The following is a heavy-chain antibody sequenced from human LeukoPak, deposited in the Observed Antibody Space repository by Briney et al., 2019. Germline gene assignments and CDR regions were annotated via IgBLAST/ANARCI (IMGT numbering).Heavy chain of an antibody. CDR2: IKEDGREK. Sequence: GGSLRLSCAASGSTFSNYWVSWVRQAPGRGLEWVANIKEDGREKYYVDSVKGRFTISRDNARNSLYLQMNSVRAEDTAVYYCASGRRLEYWGQGTLVTVSS. D-gene: IGHD6-25*01. V-gene: IGHV3-7*01. J-gene: IGHJ4*02. CDR3: ASGRRLEY. CDR1: GSTFSNYW.